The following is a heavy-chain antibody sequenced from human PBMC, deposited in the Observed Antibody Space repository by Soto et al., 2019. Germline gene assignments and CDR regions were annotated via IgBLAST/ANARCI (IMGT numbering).Heavy chain of an antibody. V-gene: IGHV1-18*01. D-gene: IGHD2-2*01. J-gene: IGHJ6*02. CDR3: ARDWDIVVVTAAMRSYGMDV. CDR1: GYTFTTYG. Sequence: QVQLVQSGAEVKKPGASVKVSCKASGYTFTTYGISWVRQAPGQGLEWMGWISAYNGNTNYAQKLQGRVTMTTDTSTSTAYMELRSLRSDDTAVYYGARDWDIVVVTAAMRSYGMDVWGQGTTVTVSS. CDR2: ISAYNGNT.